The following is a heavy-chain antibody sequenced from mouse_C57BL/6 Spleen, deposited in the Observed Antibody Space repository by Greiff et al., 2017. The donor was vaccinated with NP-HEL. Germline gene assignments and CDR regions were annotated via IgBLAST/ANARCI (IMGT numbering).Heavy chain of an antibody. V-gene: IGHV2-6*01. D-gene: IGHD4-1*01. Sequence: ESGPGLVAPSQSLSITCTVSGFSLTSYGVDWVRQSPGKGLEWLGVIWGVGSTNYNSALKSRLSISKDNTKSQVFLKMNSLQTDDTAMYYCASRNWDGYFDYWGQGTTLTVSS. CDR3: ASRNWDGYFDY. CDR2: IWGVGST. CDR1: GFSLTSYG. J-gene: IGHJ2*01.